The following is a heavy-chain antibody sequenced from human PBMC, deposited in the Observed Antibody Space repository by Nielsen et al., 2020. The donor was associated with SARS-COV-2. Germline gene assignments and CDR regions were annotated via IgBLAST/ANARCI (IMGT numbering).Heavy chain of an antibody. CDR3: AKDFEDYYDSSGFWFDP. D-gene: IGHD3-22*01. V-gene: IGHV3-23*01. CDR2: ISGSGGST. Sequence: GESLKISCAASGFTFSSYAMSWVRQAPGKGLEWVSAISGSGGSTYYADSVKGRFTISRGNSKNTLYLQMNSLRAEDTAVYYCAKDFEDYYDSSGFWFDPWGQGTLVTVSS. CDR1: GFTFSSYA. J-gene: IGHJ5*02.